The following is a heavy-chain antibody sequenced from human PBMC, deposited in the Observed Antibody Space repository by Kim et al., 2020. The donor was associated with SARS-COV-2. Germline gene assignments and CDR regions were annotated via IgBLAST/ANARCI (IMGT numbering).Heavy chain of an antibody. V-gene: IGHV3-30*04. D-gene: IGHD6-6*01. CDR3: ARDRGIAARLGDAFDI. CDR1: GFTFSSYA. J-gene: IGHJ3*02. CDR2: ISYDGSNK. Sequence: GGSLRLSCAASGFTFSSYAMHWVRQAPGKGLEWVAVISYDGSNKYYVDSVKGRFTISRDNSKNTLYLQMNSLRAEDTAVYYCARDRGIAARLGDAFDIWGQGTMVTVSS.